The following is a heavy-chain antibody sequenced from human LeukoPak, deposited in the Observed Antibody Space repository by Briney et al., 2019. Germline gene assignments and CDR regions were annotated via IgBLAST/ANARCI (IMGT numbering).Heavy chain of an antibody. Sequence: PGGSLRLSCAASGFTFSNAWMSWVRQAPGKGLEWVGRIKSKTDGGTTDYAAPVNGRFTISRDNSKNTLYLQMNSLRAEDTAVYYCARVMGRYCSSTSCYVDYWGQGTLVTVSS. J-gene: IGHJ4*02. CDR3: ARVMGRYCSSTSCYVDY. D-gene: IGHD2-2*01. CDR2: IKSKTDGGTT. V-gene: IGHV3-15*01. CDR1: GFTFSNAW.